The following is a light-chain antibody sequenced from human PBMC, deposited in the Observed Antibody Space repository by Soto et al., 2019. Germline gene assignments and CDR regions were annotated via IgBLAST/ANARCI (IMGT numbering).Light chain of an antibody. CDR2: DTT. J-gene: IGLJ3*02. CDR1: TGAVTSGNY. Sequence: QAVVTQEPSLTVSPGGTVTLTCGSSTGAVTSGNYPYWFQKKPGQAPRTLIYDTTNKQSWTPARFSGSLLGGKAALTLAGAQTDDEADYYCLLSYSGTNGVFGGGTKVTVL. CDR3: LLSYSGTNGV. V-gene: IGLV7-46*01.